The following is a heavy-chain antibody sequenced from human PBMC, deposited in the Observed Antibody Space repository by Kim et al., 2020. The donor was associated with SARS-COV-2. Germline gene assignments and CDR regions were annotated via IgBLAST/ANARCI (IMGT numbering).Heavy chain of an antibody. D-gene: IGHD3-22*01. CDR2: IIPIFGTA. J-gene: IGHJ6*02. Sequence: SVKVSCKASGGTFSSYAISWVRQAPGQGLEWMGGIIPIFGTANYAQKFQGRVTITADESTSTAYMEPSSLRSEDTAVYYCARGRYYYDSSGFHYYYYYGMDVWGQGTTVTVSS. CDR3: ARGRYYYDSSGFHYYYYYGMDV. CDR1: GGTFSSYA. V-gene: IGHV1-69*13.